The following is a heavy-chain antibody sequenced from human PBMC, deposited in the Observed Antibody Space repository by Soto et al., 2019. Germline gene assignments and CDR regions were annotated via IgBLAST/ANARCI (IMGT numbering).Heavy chain of an antibody. CDR3: TTQWGSYYSYYGMDV. Sequence: PAGCLRLCCAASRFTFSNYSMNLVLKAQGKGLEWVGRIKSKTDGGTTGYAAPVKGRFTISRDDSKNTLYLQMNSLKTEDTAVYYCTTQWGSYYSYYGMDVWGQGTTVTVSS. D-gene: IGHD3-16*01. CDR2: IKSKTDGGTT. V-gene: IGHV3-15*07. J-gene: IGHJ6*02. CDR1: RFTFSNYS.